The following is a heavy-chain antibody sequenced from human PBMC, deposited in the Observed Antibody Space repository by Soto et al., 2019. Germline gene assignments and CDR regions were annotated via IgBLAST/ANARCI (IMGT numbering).Heavy chain of an antibody. CDR1: EFTFSTYS. D-gene: IGHD3-22*01. V-gene: IGHV3-21*01. J-gene: IGHJ6*02. Sequence: EVQLVESGGGLVKPGGSLRLSCAASEFTFSTYSMNWVRQAPGKGLEWVSSISSSSSYIYYADSVKGRFTISRDNAKNSLYLQMNSLRAEDTAVDYCARVVDYYDPYYYYGMDVWGQGTTVTVSS. CDR2: ISSSSSYI. CDR3: ARVVDYYDPYYYYGMDV.